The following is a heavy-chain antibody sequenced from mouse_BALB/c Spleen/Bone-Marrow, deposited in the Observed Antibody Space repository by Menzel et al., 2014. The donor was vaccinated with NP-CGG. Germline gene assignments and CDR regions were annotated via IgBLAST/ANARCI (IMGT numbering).Heavy chain of an antibody. CDR3: AREGYLYYFDY. V-gene: IGHV2-9*02. J-gene: IGHJ2*01. D-gene: IGHD3-1*01. CDR2: IWAGGST. Sequence: VKLQESGPGLVSPSQSLSITCTVSGFSLTSYGVHWVRQPPGKGLEWLGVIWAGGSTNYNSALMSRLSISKDNSKSQVFLKMSSLQTDDTAMYCCAREGYLYYFDYWGQGTTLTVSS. CDR1: GFSLTSYG.